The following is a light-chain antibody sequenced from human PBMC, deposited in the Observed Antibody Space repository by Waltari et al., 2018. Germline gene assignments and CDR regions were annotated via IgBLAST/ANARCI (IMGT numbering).Light chain of an antibody. CDR3: QQGYTFPCT. CDR2: SAS. J-gene: IGKJ2*02. CDR1: QTINKY. V-gene: IGKV1-39*01. Sequence: DIQLTQSPSSLSASVGDRVTLTCRARQTINKYLNWYQQKAGKSPKLLIFSASNLQNGVPARFSGSGSGTDFTLTISSLQPEDFATYYCQQGYTFPCTFGQGTKLEMK.